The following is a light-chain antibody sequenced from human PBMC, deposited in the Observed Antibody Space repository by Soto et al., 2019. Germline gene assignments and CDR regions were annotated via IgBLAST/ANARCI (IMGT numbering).Light chain of an antibody. CDR1: QSISSW. CDR3: LQYNTLWT. J-gene: IGKJ1*01. V-gene: IGKV1-5*03. Sequence: DLQMTQSPSTLSASVGDRVTITCRASQSISSWLAWYQQKPGKAPKVLIYKASTLESGVPSRFSGSGSGTEFTLTISSLQPDDFATYYCLQYNTLWTFGQGTKVEIK. CDR2: KAS.